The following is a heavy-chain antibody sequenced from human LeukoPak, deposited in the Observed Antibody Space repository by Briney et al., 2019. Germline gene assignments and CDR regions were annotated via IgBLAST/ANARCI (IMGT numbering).Heavy chain of an antibody. V-gene: IGHV4-38-2*02. CDR3: ARDYYGSGSYSHFDY. D-gene: IGHD3-10*01. CDR1: GYSISSGYY. J-gene: IGHJ4*02. Sequence: SETLSLTCTVSGYSISSGYYWGWIRQPPGKGLEWIGSIYHSGSTYYNPSLKSRVTISVDTSKNQFSLKLSSVTAAGTAVYYCARDYYGSGSYSHFDYWGQGTLVTVSS. CDR2: IYHSGST.